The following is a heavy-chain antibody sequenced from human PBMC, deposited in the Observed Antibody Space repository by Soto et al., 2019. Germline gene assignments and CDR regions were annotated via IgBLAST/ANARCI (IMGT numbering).Heavy chain of an antibody. CDR1: GFTFSSYW. Sequence: GESLKISCAASGFTFSSYWMSWVRQAPGKGLEWVANIKQDGSERYYVDSVKGRFTISRYNAKNSLYLQMNSLRVEDTAVYYCAREGGLRYYFDYWGQGTLAPVSS. J-gene: IGHJ4*02. D-gene: IGHD5-12*01. CDR2: IKQDGSER. CDR3: AREGGLRYYFDY. V-gene: IGHV3-7*01.